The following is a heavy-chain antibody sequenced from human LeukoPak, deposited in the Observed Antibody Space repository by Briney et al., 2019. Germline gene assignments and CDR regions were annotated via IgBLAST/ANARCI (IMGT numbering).Heavy chain of an antibody. V-gene: IGHV3-49*03. CDR1: GFTFSDYY. J-gene: IGHJ6*02. CDR3: TRDLSPRYFDWLLNTDYYYGMDV. Sequence: GGSLRLSCAASGFTFSDYYMSWFRQAPGKGLEWVGFIRSKAYGGTTEYAASVKGRFTISRDDSKSIAYLQMNSLKTEDTAVYYCTRDLSPRYFDWLLNTDYYYGMDVWGQGTTVTVSS. CDR2: IRSKAYGGTT. D-gene: IGHD3-9*01.